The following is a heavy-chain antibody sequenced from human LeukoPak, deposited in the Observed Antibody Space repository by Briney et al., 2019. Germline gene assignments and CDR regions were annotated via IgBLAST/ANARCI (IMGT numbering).Heavy chain of an antibody. J-gene: IGHJ4*02. D-gene: IGHD1-7*01. CDR1: GYTFTSYY. CDR2: INPSGGST. V-gene: IGHV1-46*01. CDR3: ASGPGGWNYGDY. Sequence: ASVKVSCKASGYTFTSYYMHWVRQAPGQGLEWMGIINPSGGSTNYAQKFQGRVTITADESTSTAYMELSSLRSEDTAVYYCASGPGGWNYGDYWGQGTLVTVSS.